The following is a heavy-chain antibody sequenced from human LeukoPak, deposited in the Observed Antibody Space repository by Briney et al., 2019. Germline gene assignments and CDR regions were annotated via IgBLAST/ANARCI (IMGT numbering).Heavy chain of an antibody. J-gene: IGHJ6*02. D-gene: IGHD6-13*01. V-gene: IGHV3-23*01. CDR2: ISADASST. Sequence: GGSLRLSCAASGFTFSSYAMSWVRQAPGKGLEWVSSISADASSTYYADSVRGPITISRDNSKNTLFLQMSSLRVDDTAVYYCAKAASSSWPSYYYGMDVWGQGTTVTVSS. CDR3: AKAASSSWPSYYYGMDV. CDR1: GFTFSSYA.